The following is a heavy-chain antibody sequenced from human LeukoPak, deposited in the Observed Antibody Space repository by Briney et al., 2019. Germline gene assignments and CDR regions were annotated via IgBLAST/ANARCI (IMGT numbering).Heavy chain of an antibody. J-gene: IGHJ4*02. V-gene: IGHV3-66*01. CDR2: IYSGGST. CDR3: ARGMVMGYQNYYFDY. CDR1: GFTFSSYA. D-gene: IGHD2-21*01. Sequence: PGGSLRLSCAASGFTFSSYAMSWVRQAPGKGLEWVSVIYSGGSTYYADSVKGRFTISRDNSKNTLYLQMNSLRAEDTAVYYCARGMVMGYQNYYFDYWGQGTLVSVSS.